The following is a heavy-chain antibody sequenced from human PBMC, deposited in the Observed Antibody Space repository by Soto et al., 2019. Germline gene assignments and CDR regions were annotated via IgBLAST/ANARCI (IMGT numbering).Heavy chain of an antibody. CDR2: ISSSSSTI. Sequence: EVQLVESGGGLVQPGGSLRLSCAASGFTFSSYSMNWVRQAPGKGLEWVSYISSSSSTIYYADSVKGRFTISRDNAKNSLYLQMNSLRDEDTAVYYCARGLGDYDFWSGYQHSWYFDLWGRGTLVTVSS. CDR1: GFTFSSYS. D-gene: IGHD3-3*01. J-gene: IGHJ2*01. V-gene: IGHV3-48*02. CDR3: ARGLGDYDFWSGYQHSWYFDL.